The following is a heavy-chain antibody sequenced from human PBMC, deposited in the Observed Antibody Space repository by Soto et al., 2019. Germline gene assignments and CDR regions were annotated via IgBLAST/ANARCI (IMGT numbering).Heavy chain of an antibody. Sequence: SETLSLTCTASGGSISSYYWSWIRQPPGKGLEWIGYIYYSGSTNYNPSLKSRVTISVDTSKNQFSLKLSSVTAADTAVYYCARENNWNDGGNYFDYWGQGTLVTVSS. CDR3: ARENNWNDGGNYFDY. V-gene: IGHV4-59*01. J-gene: IGHJ4*02. CDR2: IYYSGST. D-gene: IGHD1-20*01. CDR1: GGSISSYY.